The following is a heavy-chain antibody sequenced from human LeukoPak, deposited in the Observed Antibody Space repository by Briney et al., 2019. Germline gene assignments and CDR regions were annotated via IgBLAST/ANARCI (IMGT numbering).Heavy chain of an antibody. Sequence: GGSLRLSCVASGFTFSSYWMHWVRQAAGKGLVWVSRINTDGSSTRYADSVKGRFTISRDNAKNTLYLQMNSLRAEDTAVYYCATWECSSTSCTNDYWGQGTLVTVSS. V-gene: IGHV3-74*01. CDR1: GFTFSSYW. CDR2: INTDGSST. D-gene: IGHD2-2*01. CDR3: ATWECSSTSCTNDY. J-gene: IGHJ4*02.